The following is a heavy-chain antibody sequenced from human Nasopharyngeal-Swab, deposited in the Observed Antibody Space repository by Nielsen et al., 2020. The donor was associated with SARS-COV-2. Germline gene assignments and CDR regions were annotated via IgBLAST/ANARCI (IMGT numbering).Heavy chain of an antibody. J-gene: IGHJ4*02. CDR1: GFTFSSYG. Sequence: GGSLKISCAASGFTFSSYGMHWVRQAPGKGLEWVAVIWYDGSNKYYADSVKGRFTISRDNAKNTLYLQLNSLTADDSAMYYCARGGAAGLYYFDSWGRGTLVTVSS. V-gene: IGHV3-33*01. CDR2: IWYDGSNK. CDR3: ARGGAAGLYYFDS. D-gene: IGHD6-13*01.